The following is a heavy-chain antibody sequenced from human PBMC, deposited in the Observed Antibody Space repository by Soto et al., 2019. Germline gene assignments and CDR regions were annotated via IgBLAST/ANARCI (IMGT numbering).Heavy chain of an antibody. V-gene: IGHV3-11*01. J-gene: IGHJ4*02. CDR3: ARDAATYCDF. CDR1: GFTFSDYY. D-gene: IGHD5-12*01. CDR2: VDGSGYSK. Sequence: QVQLVESGGGLVKPGEPLRLSCAASGFTFSDYYMSWIRQAPGKGLEWVSYVDGSGYSKYYEDFVQGRFTISRDNAKNSLYLQMNSLRAEDTAVYYCARDAATYCDFWGQGILVTVSS.